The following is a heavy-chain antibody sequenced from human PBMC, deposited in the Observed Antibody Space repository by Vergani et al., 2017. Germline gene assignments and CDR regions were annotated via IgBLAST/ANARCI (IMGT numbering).Heavy chain of an antibody. J-gene: IGHJ3*02. CDR3: ASLREGAAFIAAFDI. V-gene: IGHV4-59*08. CDR1: GGSISGFY. CDR2: ISYTGSA. Sequence: QVQLQESGPGLVKPSETLSLTCTVSGGSISGFYWRWIRQPPGQGLEWIGYISYTGSAKYNPSLKTRVAISVDTSKNRFSLKLTSVTAADTAVYYCASLREGAAFIAAFDIWGQGTMVTVSS. D-gene: IGHD1-26*01.